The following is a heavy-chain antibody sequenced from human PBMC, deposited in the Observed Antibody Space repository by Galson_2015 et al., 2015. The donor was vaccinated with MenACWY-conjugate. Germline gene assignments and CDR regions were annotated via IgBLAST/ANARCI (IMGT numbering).Heavy chain of an antibody. V-gene: IGHV5-51*01. D-gene: IGHD1-26*01. CDR1: GYSFTPYW. J-gene: IGHJ6*02. CDR3: ARHPPGGRGMDV. CDR2: ISPGDSNT. Sequence: QSGAEVKKPGESLKISCKTTGYSFTPYWIAWVRQMPGTGLEWMGLISPGDSNTRYSPSFPGQVTISAETSISTASLQWSSLKASDTAMYYCARHPPGGRGMDVWGQGTTVTVSS.